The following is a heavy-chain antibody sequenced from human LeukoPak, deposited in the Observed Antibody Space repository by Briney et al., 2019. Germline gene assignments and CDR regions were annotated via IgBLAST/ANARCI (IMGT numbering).Heavy chain of an antibody. D-gene: IGHD6-6*01. CDR3: ARVTYSSSSGKLDY. CDR1: GYTFTNYY. Sequence: ASVKVSCKTSGYTFTNYYIHWVRQAPGQGLEWMGRIDPNTGGTKSAKNFQGRVTMTRDTSISTAYMELSRLRSDDTAVYYCARVTYSSSSGKLDYWGQGTLVTVSS. V-gene: IGHV1-2*06. J-gene: IGHJ4*02. CDR2: IDPNTGGT.